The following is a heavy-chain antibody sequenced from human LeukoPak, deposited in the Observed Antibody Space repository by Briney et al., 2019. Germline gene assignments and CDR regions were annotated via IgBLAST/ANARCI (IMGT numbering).Heavy chain of an antibody. D-gene: IGHD3-10*01. V-gene: IGHV3-23*01. CDR2: ISGSGGST. J-gene: IGHJ4*02. Sequence: GGSLRLSCAASGFTFSSYAMSWVRQAPRKGLEWVSAISGSGGSTYYADSVKGRFTISRDNSKNTLYLQMNSLRAEDTAVYYCARGAHYYGSGTLFDYWGQGTLVTVSS. CDR1: GFTFSSYA. CDR3: ARGAHYYGSGTLFDY.